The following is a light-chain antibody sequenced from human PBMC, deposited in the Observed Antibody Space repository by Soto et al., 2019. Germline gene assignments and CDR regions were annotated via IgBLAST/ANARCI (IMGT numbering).Light chain of an antibody. CDR1: QGIKSW. CDR2: AAS. Sequence: DIQMTQSPSSVSASVGDRVTITCRASQGIKSWLAWYQQKPGRAPKLLISAASSLRSGVPSRFSGSGAGTDFTLTISSLQPEDFATYYCQQVHSFPFTFGGGTKVEIK. V-gene: IGKV1-12*01. CDR3: QQVHSFPFT. J-gene: IGKJ4*01.